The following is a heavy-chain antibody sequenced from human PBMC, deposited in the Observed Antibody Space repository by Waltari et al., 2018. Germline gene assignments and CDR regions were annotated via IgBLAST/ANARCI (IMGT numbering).Heavy chain of an antibody. CDR3: AKDPPGSYYEGFDE. Sequence: EANLAESGGGLVQPGGSLRLSCTASGFRFSLYGLSWVRQAPGKGLGWVSAISGRGADTFYADSVKDRFVISRDNSKNTVFLEMNSLRAEDTALYYCAKDPPGSYYEGFDEWGQGTMVTVSS. CDR2: ISGRGADT. V-gene: IGHV3-23*04. CDR1: GFRFSLYG. J-gene: IGHJ3*01. D-gene: IGHD1-26*01.